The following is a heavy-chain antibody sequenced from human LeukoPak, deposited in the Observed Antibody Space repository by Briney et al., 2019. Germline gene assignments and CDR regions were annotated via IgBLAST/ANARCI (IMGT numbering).Heavy chain of an antibody. CDR2: IRSKAYDGTT. D-gene: IGHD3-10*01. Sequence: GGSLRLSCTASGFTFGDYAMSWVRQAPGKGLEWVGFIRSKAYDGTTEYAASVKGRFTISRDDSKSIAYLQMNSLKTEDTAVYYCTRGGNYYGSGSYYEDLDYWGQGTLVTVSS. CDR1: GFTFGDYA. J-gene: IGHJ4*02. V-gene: IGHV3-49*04. CDR3: TRGGNYYGSGSYYEDLDY.